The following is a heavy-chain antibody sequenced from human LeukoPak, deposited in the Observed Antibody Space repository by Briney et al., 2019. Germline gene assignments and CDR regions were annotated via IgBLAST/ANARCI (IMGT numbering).Heavy chain of an antibody. CDR1: GFTVSNKY. D-gene: IGHD4-17*01. CDR3: ARADDFGDYDC. J-gene: IGHJ4*02. Sequence: PGGSLRLSRAASGFTVSNKYMSWVRQAPGKGLEWVSIIYPGGTTYYADSVKGRFTISRDNSKNTVYLQMNSLKADDAAVYYCARADDFGDYDCWGQGTLVTVSS. V-gene: IGHV3-53*01. CDR2: IYPGGTT.